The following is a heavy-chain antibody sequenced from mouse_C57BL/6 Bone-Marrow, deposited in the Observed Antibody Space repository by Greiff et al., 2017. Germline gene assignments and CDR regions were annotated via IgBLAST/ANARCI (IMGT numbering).Heavy chain of an antibody. CDR2: IDPNSGGT. CDR3: ARSVGCNWDAMDY. D-gene: IGHD4-1*02. CDR1: GYTFTSYW. J-gene: IGHJ4*01. Sequence: QVQLKQPGAELVKPGASVKLSCKASGYTFTSYWMPWVKQRPGRGLEWLGRIDPNSGGTKYNEKFKSKATLTVDKPSSTAYMQLSSLTSEDSAVYYCARSVGCNWDAMDYWGQGTSVTVSS. V-gene: IGHV1-72*01.